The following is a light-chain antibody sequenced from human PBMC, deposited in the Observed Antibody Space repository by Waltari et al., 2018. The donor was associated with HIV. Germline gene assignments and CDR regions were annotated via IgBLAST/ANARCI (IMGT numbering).Light chain of an antibody. V-gene: IGLV1-40*01. CDR1: SSNIGAGYY. CDR3: QSYDSSLTGSV. J-gene: IGLJ2*01. Sequence: QSVLTLPPSVSGAPRQRVTISCTGSSSNIGAGYYLHWYQQVPGTAPKLLIYGNKNRPSGVPDRCSASKSGASPSLANTALQAEDEADYYLQSYDSSLTGSVFGGGTKLTVL. CDR2: GNK.